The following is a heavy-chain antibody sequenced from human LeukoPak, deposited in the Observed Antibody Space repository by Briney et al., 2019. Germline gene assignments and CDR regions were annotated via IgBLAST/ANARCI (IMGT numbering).Heavy chain of an antibody. J-gene: IGHJ3*02. V-gene: IGHV4-39*01. Sequence: PSETLSLTCSVSGRSIISSSYDWGWIRQPPGKGLEWIGSIYYSGSTYYHPSLKSRLTISVDTSKNQFSLKLSSVTAADTAVYYCANYRYNWNFIGLLDRDGAFDIGGQGTMVTVSS. CDR1: GRSIISSSYD. CDR3: ANYRYNWNFIGLLDRDGAFDI. D-gene: IGHD1-7*01. CDR2: IYYSGST.